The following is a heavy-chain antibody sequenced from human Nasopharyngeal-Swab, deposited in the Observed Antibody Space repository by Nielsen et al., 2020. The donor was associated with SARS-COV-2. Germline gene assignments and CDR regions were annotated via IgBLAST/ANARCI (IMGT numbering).Heavy chain of an antibody. CDR1: GYTFSNYY. D-gene: IGHD4-17*01. CDR3: ARDGDGNWYFDL. CDR2: INPSGGST. V-gene: IGHV1-46*01. Sequence: ASVKVSCKAPGYTFSNYYMHWVRQAPGQGLEWMGIINPSGGSTSYAQKFQGRVTMTRDTSTSTVYMELSSLRSEDTAVYYCARDGDGNWYFDLWGRGTLVTVSS. J-gene: IGHJ2*01.